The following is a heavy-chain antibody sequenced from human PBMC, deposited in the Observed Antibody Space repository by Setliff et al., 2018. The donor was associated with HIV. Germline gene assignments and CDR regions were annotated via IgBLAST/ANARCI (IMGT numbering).Heavy chain of an antibody. CDR2: IYYSGST. CDR3: ARGHTWNYYGGDYFDY. J-gene: IGHJ4*02. Sequence: SETLSLTCTVSGGSVSDYFWNWIRQPPGKGLEWIGYIYYSGSTNYNPSLESRVSISVDTSKNQFSLRLSSVTAADTAVYYCARGHTWNYYGGDYFDYWGLGSLVTVS. CDR1: GGSVSDYF. D-gene: IGHD1-7*01. V-gene: IGHV4-59*02.